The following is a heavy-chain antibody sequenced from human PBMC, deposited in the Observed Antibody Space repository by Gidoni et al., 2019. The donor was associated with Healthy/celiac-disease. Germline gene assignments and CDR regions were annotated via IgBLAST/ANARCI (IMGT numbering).Heavy chain of an antibody. Sequence: QVPLPESGPGLVSPSQTLSLTCTVSGVPISSSSWSWIRQPPGKGLEWIGYIYYSGSTNYNSSLKSRVTISVDTSKNQFSLKLSSVTAADTAVDYCAREELYCSSTSCDPGDNWFDPWGQGTLVTVSS. CDR1: GVPISSSS. D-gene: IGHD2-2*01. CDR2: IYYSGST. CDR3: AREELYCSSTSCDPGDNWFDP. V-gene: IGHV4-59*01. J-gene: IGHJ5*02.